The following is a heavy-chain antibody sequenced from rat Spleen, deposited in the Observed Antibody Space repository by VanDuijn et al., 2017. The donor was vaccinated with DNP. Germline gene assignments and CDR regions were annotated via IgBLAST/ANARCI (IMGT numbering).Heavy chain of an antibody. CDR3: TRDHYYYSGFDY. D-gene: IGHD1-1*01. CDR1: GYSITSSSR. J-gene: IGHJ2*01. CDR2: INYSGST. Sequence: EVQLQESGPGLLKPSQSLSLTCSVTGYSITSSSRWNWIRKLPGNKMEWIGYINYSGSTGYNPSLKSRISITRDTSKNQFFLKVNSVTTEDTATYYCTRDHYYYSGFDYWGQGVMVTVSS. V-gene: IGHV3-3*01.